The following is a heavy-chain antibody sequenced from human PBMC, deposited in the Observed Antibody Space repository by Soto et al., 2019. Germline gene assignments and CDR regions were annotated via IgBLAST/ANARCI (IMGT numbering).Heavy chain of an antibody. CDR1: GFTFSSYA. Sequence: EVQLLESGGGLVQPGGSLRLSCAASGFTFSSYAMSWVRQAPGKGLEWVSAISGSGGSTYYADSVKGRFTISRDNSKNTRYQQMNSRRAEDTAVYYCAKDSEQQRRLVDCWGQGTLVTVSS. CDR3: AKDSEQQRRLVDC. CDR2: ISGSGGST. D-gene: IGHD6-13*01. J-gene: IGHJ4*02. V-gene: IGHV3-23*01.